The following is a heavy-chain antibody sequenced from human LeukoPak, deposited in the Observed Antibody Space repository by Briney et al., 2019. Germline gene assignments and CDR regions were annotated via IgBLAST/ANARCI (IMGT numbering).Heavy chain of an antibody. D-gene: IGHD3-10*01. CDR1: GDTIYSSSYY. Sequence: SETLSLTCNVSGDTIYSSSYYWGWIRQPPGKGLEWIGRIYTSGSTNYNPSLKSRVTISVDTSKNHFSLKLSSVTAADTAVYYCARSFFGSGSYIYYYYYMDVWGKGTTVTVSS. CDR3: ARSFFGSGSYIYYYYYMDV. J-gene: IGHJ6*03. V-gene: IGHV4-39*02. CDR2: IYTSGST.